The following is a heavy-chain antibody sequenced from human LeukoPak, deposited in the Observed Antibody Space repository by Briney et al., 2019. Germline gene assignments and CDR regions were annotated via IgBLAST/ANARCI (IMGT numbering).Heavy chain of an antibody. CDR2: ISGSGGST. J-gene: IGHJ3*02. Sequence: GGSLRLSCAASGFTFSSYAMSWVRQAPGKGLEWVSAISGSGGSTYHADSVKGRFTISRDNSKNTLSLQMNSLRAEDTAVYYCAKGRGWESDAFVKWGQGTMVTVSS. D-gene: IGHD6-19*01. V-gene: IGHV3-23*01. CDR3: AKGRGWESDAFVK. CDR1: GFTFSSYA.